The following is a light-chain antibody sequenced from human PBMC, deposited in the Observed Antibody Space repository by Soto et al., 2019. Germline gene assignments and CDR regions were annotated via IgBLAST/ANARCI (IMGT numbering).Light chain of an antibody. CDR2: GAS. CDR3: QQYVTSPWT. J-gene: IGKJ1*01. CDR1: QTVSGSY. V-gene: IGKV3-20*01. Sequence: EIVLTQSPATLSLSPGERATLSCRASQTVSGSYLAWYQQKPGQAPRLLIYGASSRATGIPDRFSGSGSGTDFTLTISRLEPEDFAVYYCQQYVTSPWTLGQGTKVEIK.